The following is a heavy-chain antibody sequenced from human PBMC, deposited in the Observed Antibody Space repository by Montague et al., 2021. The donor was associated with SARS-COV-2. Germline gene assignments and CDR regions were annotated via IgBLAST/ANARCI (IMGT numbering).Heavy chain of an antibody. V-gene: IGHV4-39*01. CDR1: GGSISNSSYY. Sequence: SETRSLTCTVSGGSISNSSYYWGWIRQPPGKGLEWIGSIYYSGSTYYNPSLKSRVTISVDTSKNQFSLKLSSVTAADTAVYYCARFHTSYYYDSKAAPATPDAFDIWGQGTMVTVSS. CDR3: ARFHTSYYYDSKAAPATPDAFDI. D-gene: IGHD3-22*01. CDR2: IYYSGST. J-gene: IGHJ3*02.